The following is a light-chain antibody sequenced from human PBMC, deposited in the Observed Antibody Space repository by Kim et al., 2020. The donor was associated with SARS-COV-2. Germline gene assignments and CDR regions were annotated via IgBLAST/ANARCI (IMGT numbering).Light chain of an antibody. Sequence: ASIGDRVTITCRASQSISNNLNWYQQKPGKAPELLIHTASSLESGVPSRFSGSGSGTDFTLTISRLQPEDFATYFCQQSYTLPLTFGGGTKVDIK. J-gene: IGKJ4*01. CDR3: QQSYTLPLT. CDR1: QSISNN. V-gene: IGKV1-39*01. CDR2: TAS.